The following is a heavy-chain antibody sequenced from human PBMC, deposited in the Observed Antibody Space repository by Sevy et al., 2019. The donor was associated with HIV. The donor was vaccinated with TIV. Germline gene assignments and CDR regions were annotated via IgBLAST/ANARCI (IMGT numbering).Heavy chain of an antibody. D-gene: IGHD2-2*01. Sequence: ASVKVSCKASGGTFSSYAISWVRQAPGQGLEWMGGIIPIFGTANYAQKFQGRVTITADESTSTAYMELSSLRSEDTAGYYCARSLVPAAIGFRYYYMDVWGKGTTVTVSS. V-gene: IGHV1-69*13. CDR2: IIPIFGTA. CDR3: ARSLVPAAIGFRYYYMDV. CDR1: GGTFSSYA. J-gene: IGHJ6*03.